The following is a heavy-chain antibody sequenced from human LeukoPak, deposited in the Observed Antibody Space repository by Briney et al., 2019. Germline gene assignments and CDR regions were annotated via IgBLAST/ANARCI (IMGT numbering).Heavy chain of an antibody. D-gene: IGHD1-26*01. V-gene: IGHV3-53*01. CDR1: GVIVSNNY. J-gene: IGHJ5*01. CDR2: IYSGGST. CDR3: ARDGDDSGSYNWFDS. Sequence: PGGSLRLSCAASGVIVSNNYMSWVRQAPGKGLEWVSVIYSGGSTYYADSVKGRFTISRDNSKNTLYLQMNSLTAEDTAVYYCARDGDDSGSYNWFDSWGQGILVTVSS.